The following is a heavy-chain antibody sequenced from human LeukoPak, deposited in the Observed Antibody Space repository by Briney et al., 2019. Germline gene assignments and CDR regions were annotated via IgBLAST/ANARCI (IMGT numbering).Heavy chain of an antibody. D-gene: IGHD6-19*01. CDR2: IHYSGSDI. J-gene: IGHJ4*02. Sequence: PGGSLRLSCAASGFTFSDYYMGWIRQAPGKGLECVSCIHYSGSDIYYADSVKGRFTISRDNAKNSLYLQMNSLRAEDTAVYYCARDRLAAVAGTAADYWGQGTLVTVSS. CDR1: GFTFSDYY. CDR3: ARDRLAAVAGTAADY. V-gene: IGHV3-11*04.